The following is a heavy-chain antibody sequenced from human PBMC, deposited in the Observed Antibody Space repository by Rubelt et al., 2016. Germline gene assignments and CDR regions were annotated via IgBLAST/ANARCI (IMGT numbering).Heavy chain of an antibody. CDR3: AKDVDCSSTSCYIEDTAMGIFDY. D-gene: IGHD2-2*02. V-gene: IGHV3-20*03. CDR2: INWNGGST. Sequence: GKGLEWVSGINWNGGSTGYADSVKGRFTISRDNSKNTLYLQMNSLRAEDTAVYYCAKDVDCSSTSCYIEDTAMGIFDYWGQGTLVTVSS. J-gene: IGHJ4*02.